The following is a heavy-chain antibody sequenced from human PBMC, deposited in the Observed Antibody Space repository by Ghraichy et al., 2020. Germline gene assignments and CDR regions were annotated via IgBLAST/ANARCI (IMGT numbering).Heavy chain of an antibody. CDR1: GGSISSYY. CDR2: IYYSGST. D-gene: IGHD2-15*01. Sequence: SETLSLTCTVSGGSISSYYWSWIRQPPGKGLEWIGYIYYSGSTNYNPSLKSRVTISVDTSKNQFSLKLSSVTAADTAVYYCARGYCSGGSCYAEYAFDIWGQGTMVTVSS. CDR3: ARGYCSGGSCYAEYAFDI. J-gene: IGHJ3*02. V-gene: IGHV4-59*01.